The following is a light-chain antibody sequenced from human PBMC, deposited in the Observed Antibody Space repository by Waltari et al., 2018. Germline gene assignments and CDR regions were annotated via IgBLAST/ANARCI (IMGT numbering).Light chain of an antibody. J-gene: IGKJ1*01. CDR3: QHYVRLPAT. V-gene: IGKV3-20*01. CDR1: QSVGRT. Sequence: IVLTQSPGTLSLSPGERATLSCRASQSVGRTLAWYQQKTGQAPRPLIYGASNRATGIPDRFSGSGSGTEFSLTISRLDPEDFAVYYCQHYVRLPATFGQGTKVEMK. CDR2: GAS.